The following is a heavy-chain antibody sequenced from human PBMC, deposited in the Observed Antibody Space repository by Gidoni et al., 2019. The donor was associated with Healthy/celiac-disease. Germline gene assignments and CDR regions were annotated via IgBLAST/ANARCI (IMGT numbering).Heavy chain of an antibody. CDR2: IYYSGST. J-gene: IGHJ5*02. D-gene: IGHD3-22*01. CDR1: GGSISSYY. V-gene: IGHV4-59*01. Sequence: QVQLQESGPGLVKPSETLSLTCTVSGGSISSYYWSWIRQPPGKGLEWIGYIYYSGSTNYNPSLKSRVTISVDTSKNQFSLKLSSVTAADTAVYYCARWAGYYDSFGGWFDPWGQGTLVTVSS. CDR3: ARWAGYYDSFGGWFDP.